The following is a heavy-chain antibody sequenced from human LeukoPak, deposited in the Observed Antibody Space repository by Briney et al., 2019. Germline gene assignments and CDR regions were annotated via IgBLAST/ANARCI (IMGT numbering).Heavy chain of an antibody. V-gene: IGHV4-59*01. J-gene: IGHJ4*02. D-gene: IGHD3-22*01. CDR3: ARSGSYDSSGYSNNY. CDR2: IFYSGYT. Sequence: SETLSLTCTVSGGSISSYYWSWIRRPPGKGLEWIGYIFYSGYTNYNPSLKSRVTISVDTSKNQFSLKLSSVTAADTALYYCARSGSYDSSGYSNNYWGQGTLVTVSS. CDR1: GGSISSYY.